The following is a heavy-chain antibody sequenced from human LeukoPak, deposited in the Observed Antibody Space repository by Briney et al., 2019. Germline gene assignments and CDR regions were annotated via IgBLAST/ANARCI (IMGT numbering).Heavy chain of an antibody. CDR2: ISETGSTI. J-gene: IGHJ4*02. Sequence: PGGSRRLSCVASGLIFSDLEMHWVRQAPGKGLEWISFISETGSTIYYADSVTGRFTISRDNAKNSLYLQMDSLRDEDTALYYCVRGYTPDYWGQGALVSVSS. V-gene: IGHV3-48*03. D-gene: IGHD5-18*01. CDR3: VRGYTPDY. CDR1: GLIFSDLE.